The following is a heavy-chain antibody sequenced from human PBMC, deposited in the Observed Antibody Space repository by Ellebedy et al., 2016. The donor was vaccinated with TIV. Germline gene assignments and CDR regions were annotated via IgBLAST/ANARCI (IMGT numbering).Heavy chain of an antibody. Sequence: GESLKIPCAASGCPFTTFWMSWVRQAPGKGLEWVGNINQDGSEKCYGDSVKGRFTIARDNAKNSVYLQMNSLRAENTAVYYCARENWYNDYWGQGTLVTVSS. D-gene: IGHD1/OR15-1a*01. J-gene: IGHJ4*02. CDR3: ARENWYNDY. V-gene: IGHV3-7*04. CDR1: GCPFTTFW. CDR2: INQDGSEK.